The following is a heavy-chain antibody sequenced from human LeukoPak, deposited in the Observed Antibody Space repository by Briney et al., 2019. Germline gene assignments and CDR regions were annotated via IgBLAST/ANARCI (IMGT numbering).Heavy chain of an antibody. CDR2: INHSGST. CDR1: GGSFSGYY. J-gene: IGHJ5*02. CDR3: ARVRGYSSVLDP. V-gene: IGHV4-34*01. D-gene: IGHD6-19*01. Sequence: SETLSLTCAVYGGSFSGYYWSWIRQPPGKGLEWIGEINHSGSTNYNPSLKSRVTISVDTSKNQFSLKLSSVTAADTAVYYCARVRGYSSVLDPWGQGTLVTVSS.